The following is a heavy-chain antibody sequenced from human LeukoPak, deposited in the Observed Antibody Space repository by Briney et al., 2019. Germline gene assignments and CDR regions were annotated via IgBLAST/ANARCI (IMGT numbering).Heavy chain of an antibody. J-gene: IGHJ4*02. CDR1: GGTFSSYA. CDR2: IIPIFGTA. V-gene: IGHV1-69*05. Sequence: SVKVSCKASGGTFSSYAISWVRQAPGQGLEWMGGIIPIFGTANYAQKFQGRVTMTRDTSTSTVYMELSSLRSEDTAVYYCAKAIRPTRITMVRGVITPDFDYWGQGTLVTVSS. D-gene: IGHD3-10*01. CDR3: AKAIRPTRITMVRGVITPDFDY.